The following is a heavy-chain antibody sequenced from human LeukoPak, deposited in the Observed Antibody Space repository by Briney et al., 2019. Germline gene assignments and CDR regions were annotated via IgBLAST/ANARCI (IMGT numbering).Heavy chain of an antibody. V-gene: IGHV1-2*02. J-gene: IGHJ3*02. Sequence: PRASVKVSCKASGYTFTSYGISWVRQAPGQGLEWMGWINPNSGGTNYAQKFQGRVTMTRDTSISTAYMELSRLRSDDTAVYYCARAKPPGAFDIWGQGTMVTVSS. CDR1: GYTFTSYG. CDR2: INPNSGGT. CDR3: ARAKPPGAFDI.